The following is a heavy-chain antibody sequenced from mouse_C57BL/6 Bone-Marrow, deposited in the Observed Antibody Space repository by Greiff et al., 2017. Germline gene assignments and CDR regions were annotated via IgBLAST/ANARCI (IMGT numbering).Heavy chain of an antibody. CDR3: ARRNYTPYYFDY. V-gene: IGHV1-4*01. J-gene: IGHJ2*01. D-gene: IGHD2-12*01. Sequence: QVQLQQSGPELARPGASVSMSCKASGYTFTSYTMHWVNQRPGKGLEWLGYIKPSSGYTKNKHKFTSKATLTADKSSSTAYMQLSSLTSEDSAVYYCARRNYTPYYFDYWGKGTTLTVSS. CDR2: IKPSSGYT. CDR1: GYTFTSYT.